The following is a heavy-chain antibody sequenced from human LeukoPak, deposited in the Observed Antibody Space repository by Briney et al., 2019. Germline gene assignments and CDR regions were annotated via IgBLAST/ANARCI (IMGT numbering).Heavy chain of an antibody. D-gene: IGHD5-12*01. CDR1: GGSISSSSYY. V-gene: IGHV4-39*01. CDR3: ATRRLYSGYDF. J-gene: IGHJ4*02. CDR2: ISYGGST. Sequence: SETLSLTCTVSGGSISSSSYYWGWIRQPPGKGLEWIGSISYGGSTYYNPSLQSRVTISVDTSKNQFSLKLISVTAADTTMYFCATRRLYSGYDFWGQGTLVTVSS.